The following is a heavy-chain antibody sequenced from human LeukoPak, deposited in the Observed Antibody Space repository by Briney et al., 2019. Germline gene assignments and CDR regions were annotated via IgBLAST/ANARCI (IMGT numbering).Heavy chain of an antibody. D-gene: IGHD6-13*01. CDR1: GYSFTSYW. Sequence: GESLKISCKGSGYSFTSYWIGWVRQMPGKGLEWMGIIYPGDSDTRYSPSFQGQVTISADKSTSTAYLQWSSLKASDTAMYYCAVGYSSSWYYFDYWGQGTLVTVSS. J-gene: IGHJ4*02. CDR3: AVGYSSSWYYFDY. V-gene: IGHV5-51*01. CDR2: IYPGDSDT.